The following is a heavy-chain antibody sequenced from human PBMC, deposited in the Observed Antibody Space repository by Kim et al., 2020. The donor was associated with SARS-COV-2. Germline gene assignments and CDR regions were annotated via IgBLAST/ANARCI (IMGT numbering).Heavy chain of an antibody. D-gene: IGHD1-1*01. CDR1: GDSVSSNSVA. J-gene: IGHJ4*01. CDR3: ARSLRGTFDY. Sequence: SQTLSLTCAISGDSVSSNSVAWNWIRQSPSRGLEWLGKTYNQSKWYNDYVVSGKSRITINPDTSKNQFSLHRNSVTPDDTAGNYCARSLRGTFDYWGQGTLVTVSS. V-gene: IGHV6-1*01. CDR2: TYNQSKWYN.